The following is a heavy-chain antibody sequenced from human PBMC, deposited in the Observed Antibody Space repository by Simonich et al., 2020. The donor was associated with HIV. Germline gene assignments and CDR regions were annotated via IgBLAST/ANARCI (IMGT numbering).Heavy chain of an antibody. D-gene: IGHD4-17*01. J-gene: IGHJ4*02. CDR1: GGSFRGYY. CDR2: INHSGST. V-gene: IGHV4-34*01. Sequence: QVQLQQWGAGLLKPSETLSLTCAVYGGSFRGYYWSWIRQPPGKGREWIGEINHSGSTNYNPSPKSRVTISVDTSKNQFSLTLSSVTAADTAVYYCARRHPTTVTTPYFDYWGQGTLVTVSS. CDR3: ARRHPTTVTTPYFDY.